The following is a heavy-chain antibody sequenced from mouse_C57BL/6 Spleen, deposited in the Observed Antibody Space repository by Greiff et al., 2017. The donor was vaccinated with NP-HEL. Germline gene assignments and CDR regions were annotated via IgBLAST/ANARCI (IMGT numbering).Heavy chain of an antibody. D-gene: IGHD1-1*01. Sequence: VQLKESGPELVKPGASVKISCKASGYSFTDYNMNWVKQSNGKSLEWIGVINPNYGTTSYNQKFKGKATLTVDQSSSTAYMQLNSLTSEDSAVYYCAGSTPLYGSGYAMDYWGQGTSVTVSS. CDR3: AGSTPLYGSGYAMDY. CDR1: GYSFTDYN. CDR2: INPNYGTT. V-gene: IGHV1-39*01. J-gene: IGHJ4*01.